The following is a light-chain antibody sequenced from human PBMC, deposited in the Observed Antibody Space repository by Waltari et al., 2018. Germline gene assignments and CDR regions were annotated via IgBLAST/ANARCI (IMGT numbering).Light chain of an antibody. Sequence: DIQMTQSPSSLSASVGDRLTISCRASQDIRKSLNWFQQRPGKAPKLLITAASTLQSGVPSRFSGSGSGTDFTLTITNLQPEDFAIYYCQQSYSSSPTFGPGTKVDIK. CDR2: AAS. J-gene: IGKJ3*01. CDR3: QQSYSSSPT. V-gene: IGKV1-39*01. CDR1: QDIRKS.